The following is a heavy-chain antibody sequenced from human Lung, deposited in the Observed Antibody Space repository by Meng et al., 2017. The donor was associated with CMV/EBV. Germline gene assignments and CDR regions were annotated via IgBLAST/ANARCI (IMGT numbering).Heavy chain of an antibody. V-gene: IGHV4-59*03. CDR3: ASFLAGAGSAFDN. Sequence: SETLSLXXSVSSGSISGHFCSWIRQPPGKGLEWIGYIYSRGGSSYNPSLQSRVTISVDTSKNQVSLKLRSVTAADTAVYYCASFLAGAGSAFDNWGLGTPVTVSS. CDR1: SGSISGHF. J-gene: IGHJ4*02. D-gene: IGHD6-19*01. CDR2: IYSRGGS.